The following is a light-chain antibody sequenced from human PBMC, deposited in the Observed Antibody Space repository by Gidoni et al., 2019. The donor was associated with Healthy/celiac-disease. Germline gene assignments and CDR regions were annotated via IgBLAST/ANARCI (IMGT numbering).Light chain of an antibody. V-gene: IGKV3-15*01. J-gene: IGKJ1*01. CDR2: GAS. CDR3: QQYNNWPSWT. Sequence: EIEMTQSTATLSVSPGERATLSCRASQSVSSNLAWYQQKPGQAPRLLIYGASTRATGIPARFSCSGSGTEFTLTISSLQSEDFAVYYCQQYNNWPSWTFGQGTKVEIK. CDR1: QSVSSN.